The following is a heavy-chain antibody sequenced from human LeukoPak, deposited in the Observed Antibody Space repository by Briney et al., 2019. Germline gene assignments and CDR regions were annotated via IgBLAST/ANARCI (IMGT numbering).Heavy chain of an antibody. J-gene: IGHJ3*02. CDR1: GYTFNSYG. CDR2: ISGYNGAT. CDR3: ARDASYGPHAFDI. D-gene: IGHD4-17*01. V-gene: IGHV1-18*01. Sequence: ASVKVSCKVSGYTFNSYGISWVRQAPGQGLEWMGWISGYNGATNYAQKVQGRVTATTDTSTSTAYMELRSLTSDDTAVYYCARDASYGPHAFDIWGQGTMVTVSS.